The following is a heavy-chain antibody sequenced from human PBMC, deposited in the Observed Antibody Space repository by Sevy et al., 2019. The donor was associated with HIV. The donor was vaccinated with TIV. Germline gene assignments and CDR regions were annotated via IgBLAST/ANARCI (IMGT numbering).Heavy chain of an antibody. J-gene: IGHJ4*02. V-gene: IGHV3-73*01. CDR3: TRPFGGDYVGY. CDR1: GFTFSGSA. D-gene: IGHD3-16*01. Sequence: GESLKISCAASGFTFSGSAIHWVRQTSGKGLEWVARIRSKANTYATAYAASMKGRFTISRDDSKNTAYLQMNSLKTEDTAVYYCTRPFGGDYVGYWGQGTLVTVSS. CDR2: IRSKANTYAT.